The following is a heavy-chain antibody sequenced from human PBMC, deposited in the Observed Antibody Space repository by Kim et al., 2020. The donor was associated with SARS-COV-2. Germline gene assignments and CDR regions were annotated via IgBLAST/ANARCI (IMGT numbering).Heavy chain of an antibody. CDR3: ARRTKIVGIDY. CDR2: IYYSGST. V-gene: IGHV4-39*01. J-gene: IGHJ4*02. D-gene: IGHD2-21*01. CDR1: GGSISSSSYY. Sequence: SETLSLTCTVSGGSISSSSYYWGWIRQPPGKGLEWIGSIYYSGSTYYNPSLKSRVTISVDTSKNQFSLKLSSVTAADTAVYYCARRTKIVGIDYWGQGTLVTVSS.